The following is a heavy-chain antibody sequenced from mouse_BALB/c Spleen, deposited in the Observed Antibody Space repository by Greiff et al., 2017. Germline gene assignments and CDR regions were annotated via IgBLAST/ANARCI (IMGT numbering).Heavy chain of an antibody. D-gene: IGHD1-1*01. Sequence: EVKLMESGGGLVQPGGSLKLSCAASGFTFSSYGMSWVRQTPDKRLELVATINSNGGSTYYPDSVKGRFTISRDNAKNTLYLQMSSLKSEDTAMYYCARDYYGSSPFAYWGQGTLVTVSA. CDR1: GFTFSSYG. V-gene: IGHV5-6-3*01. CDR2: INSNGGST. CDR3: ARDYYGSSPFAY. J-gene: IGHJ3*01.